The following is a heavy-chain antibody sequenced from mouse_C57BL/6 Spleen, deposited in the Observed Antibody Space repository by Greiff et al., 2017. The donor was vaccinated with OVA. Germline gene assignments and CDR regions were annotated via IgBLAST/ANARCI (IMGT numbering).Heavy chain of an antibody. CDR3: ARHYGSRTFFDD. D-gene: IGHD1-1*01. Sequence: QVQLQQPGAELVMPGASVKLSCKASGYTFTSYWMHWVKQRPGQGLEWIGEIDPSDSYTNYNQKFKGKSTLTVDKSSSTAYMQLSSLTSEDSAVYYCARHYGSRTFFDDWGQGTTLTVSS. CDR1: GYTFTSYW. CDR2: IDPSDSYT. V-gene: IGHV1-69*01. J-gene: IGHJ2*01.